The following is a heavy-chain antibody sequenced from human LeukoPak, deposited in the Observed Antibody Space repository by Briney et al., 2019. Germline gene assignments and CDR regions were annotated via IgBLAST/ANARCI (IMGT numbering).Heavy chain of an antibody. CDR1: GYTFTNYW. CDR3: ARRPATDYLFDN. V-gene: IGHV5-51*01. D-gene: IGHD4-11*01. J-gene: IGHJ4*02. CDR2: IYPGDSDT. Sequence: GESLKISCKGSGYTFTNYWIGGVRQMPGKGLEWMGIIYPGDSDTRYSPSFQGQVTISVDKSISTAYLQWRSLKASDTAIYYCARRPATDYLFDNWGQGTLVTVSP.